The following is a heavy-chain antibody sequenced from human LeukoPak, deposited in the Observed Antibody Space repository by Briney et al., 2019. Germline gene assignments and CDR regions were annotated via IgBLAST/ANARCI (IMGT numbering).Heavy chain of an antibody. CDR1: GGTFSSYA. V-gene: IGHV1-69*05. D-gene: IGHD6-19*01. J-gene: IGHJ4*02. Sequence: SVEVSCKASGGTFSSYAISWVRQAPGQGLEWMGRIIPISGTANYAQKFQGRVTITTDESTSTAYMELSSLRSEDTAVYYCARDREQWAFDYWGQGTLVTVSS. CDR2: IIPISGTA. CDR3: ARDREQWAFDY.